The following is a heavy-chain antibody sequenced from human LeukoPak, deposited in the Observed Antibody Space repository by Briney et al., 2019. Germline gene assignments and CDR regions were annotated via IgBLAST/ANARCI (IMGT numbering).Heavy chain of an antibody. CDR2: INPNSGGT. CDR3: ARGEGSVKSVDYYYMDV. D-gene: IGHD4-23*01. V-gene: IGHV1-2*02. CDR1: GYTFTGYY. J-gene: IGHJ6*03. Sequence: ASVKVSCKASGYTFTGYYMHWVRQAPGQGLEWMGWINPNSGGTNYAQKCQGRVTITADESTSKAYMELSSLRSEDTAVYYCARGEGSVKSVDYYYMDVWGKGTTVTVSS.